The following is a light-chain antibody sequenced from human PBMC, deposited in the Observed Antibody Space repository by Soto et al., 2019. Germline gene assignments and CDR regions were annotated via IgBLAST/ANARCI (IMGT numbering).Light chain of an antibody. CDR3: QQYGSSPVT. CDR1: QSVSSSY. CDR2: GAS. Sequence: EIVLTQSPGTLSLSPGERATLSCRASQSVSSSYLAWYQQKLGQAPRLLIYGASSRATGIPDRFSGSGSGTDCTLTISRLEPEDFAVYYCQQYGSSPVTFGQGTKLEIK. J-gene: IGKJ2*01. V-gene: IGKV3-20*01.